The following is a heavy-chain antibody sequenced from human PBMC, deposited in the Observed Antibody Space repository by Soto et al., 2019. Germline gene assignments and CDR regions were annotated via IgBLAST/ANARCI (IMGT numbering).Heavy chain of an antibody. Sequence: SETLCLTCTFSGCSLSSYYWSWIRQPPGKGLEWIGYIYYSGSTNYNPSLKSRVTISVDTSKNQFSLKLSSVTAADTAVYYCARFNWYFDLWGRGTLVTVSS. V-gene: IGHV4-59*08. J-gene: IGHJ2*01. CDR2: IYYSGST. CDR1: GCSLSSYY. CDR3: ARFNWYFDL.